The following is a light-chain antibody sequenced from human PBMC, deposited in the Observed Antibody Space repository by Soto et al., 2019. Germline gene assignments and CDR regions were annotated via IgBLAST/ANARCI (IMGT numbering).Light chain of an antibody. CDR2: AAS. J-gene: IGKJ4*01. Sequence: DVPMTQSPSSVSASVGDRVAITCRASQGISNWLVWYQQKPGKAPKLLIYAASRLQTGVPSRFSGSGSGTDFTLTISSLQPEDFATYFCQQANSFPLTFGGGTRVEIK. CDR1: QGISNW. V-gene: IGKV1-12*01. CDR3: QQANSFPLT.